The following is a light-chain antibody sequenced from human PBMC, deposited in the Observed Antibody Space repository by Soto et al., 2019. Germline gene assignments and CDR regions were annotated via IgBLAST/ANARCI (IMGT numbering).Light chain of an antibody. CDR2: GNS. V-gene: IGLV1-40*01. CDR1: SSNIGAGYD. Sequence: QSALTQPPSVSGAPGQRVTISCTGSSSNIGAGYDVHWYQQLPGTAPKLLIYGNSNRPSGVPDRFSGSKSGTSASLAITGLQAEDEADYYCQSYDSSLSVVFGGGTKLTVL. J-gene: IGLJ2*01. CDR3: QSYDSSLSVV.